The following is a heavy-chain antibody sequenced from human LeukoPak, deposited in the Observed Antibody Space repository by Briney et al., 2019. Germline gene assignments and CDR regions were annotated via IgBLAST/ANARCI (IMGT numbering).Heavy chain of an antibody. D-gene: IGHD5-24*01. CDR3: ARVNVEMATIGEFALDY. CDR2: ISSSSSYI. Sequence: GSLRLSCAASGFTFSSYSMNWVRQAPGKGLEWVSSISSSSSYIYYADSVKGRFTISRDNAKNSLYLQMNSLRAEDTVVYYCARVNVEMATIGEFALDYWGQGTLVTVSS. V-gene: IGHV3-21*01. J-gene: IGHJ4*02. CDR1: GFTFSSYS.